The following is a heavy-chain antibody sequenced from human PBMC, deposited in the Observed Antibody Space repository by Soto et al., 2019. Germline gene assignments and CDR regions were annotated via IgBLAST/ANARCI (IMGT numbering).Heavy chain of an antibody. D-gene: IGHD2-2*01. J-gene: IGHJ4*02. Sequence: QVQLVESGGGVVQPGRSLRLSCAASGFTFSSYAMHWVHQAPGKGLEWVALISYDGNNKYYADSVKGRFTIPRDNSKNTLYLQMNSLRTEDTAVYYCGRCSSTSCHLGADYWGQGTLVTVSS. CDR3: GRCSSTSCHLGADY. V-gene: IGHV3-30-3*01. CDR2: ISYDGNNK. CDR1: GFTFSSYA.